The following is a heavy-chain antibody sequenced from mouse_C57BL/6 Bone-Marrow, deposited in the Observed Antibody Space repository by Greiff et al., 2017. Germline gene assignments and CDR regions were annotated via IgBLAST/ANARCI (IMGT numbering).Heavy chain of an antibody. D-gene: IGHD1-1*01. V-gene: IGHV1-76*01. CDR2: IYPGSGNT. CDR3: AKDYYGSSYGFAY. CDR1: GYTFTDYY. Sequence: VQLQQSGAELVRPGASVKLSCKASGYTFTDYYINWVKQRPGQGLEWIARIYPGSGNTYYNEKFKGKATLTAEKSSSTAYMQLSSLTSEDSAVYFCAKDYYGSSYGFAYWGQGTLVTVSA. J-gene: IGHJ3*01.